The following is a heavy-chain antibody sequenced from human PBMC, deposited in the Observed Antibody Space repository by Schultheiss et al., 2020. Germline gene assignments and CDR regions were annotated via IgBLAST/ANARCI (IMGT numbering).Heavy chain of an antibody. CDR1: GYTFTSYD. Sequence: ASVKVSCKASGYTFTSYDINWVRQATGQGLEWMGWINPNSGGTNYAQKLQGRVTMTTDTSTSTAYMELSSLRSEDTAVYYCARVTGWTGEYGMDVWGQGTTVTVSS. CDR3: ARVTGWTGEYGMDV. CDR2: INPNSGGT. D-gene: IGHD3-16*01. J-gene: IGHJ6*02. V-gene: IGHV1-8*01.